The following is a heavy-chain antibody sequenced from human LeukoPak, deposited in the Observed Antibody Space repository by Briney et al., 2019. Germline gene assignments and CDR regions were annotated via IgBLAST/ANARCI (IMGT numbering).Heavy chain of an antibody. V-gene: IGHV4-39*07. CDR3: AKTYSSSWITYALDI. Sequence: SETLSLTCTVSGGSISSSSYYWGWIRQPPGKGLEWIGSIYYSGSTYYNPSLKSRVTISVDTSKNQFSLKLSSVTAADTAVYYCAKTYSSSWITYALDIWGQGTMVTVSS. CDR1: GGSISSSSYY. CDR2: IYYSGST. D-gene: IGHD6-13*01. J-gene: IGHJ3*02.